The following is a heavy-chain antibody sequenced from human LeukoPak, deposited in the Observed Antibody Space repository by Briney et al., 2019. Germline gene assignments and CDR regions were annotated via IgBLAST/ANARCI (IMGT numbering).Heavy chain of an antibody. CDR2: IIPIFGTA. J-gene: IGHJ3*02. Sequence: SVKVSCKASGGTFSSYAISWVRQAPGQGLEWMGGIIPIFGTANYAQKFQGRVAITTDESTSTAYMELSSLRSEDTAVYYCASRDPQGAFDIWGQGTMVTVSS. V-gene: IGHV1-69*05. CDR1: GGTFSSYA. CDR3: ASRDPQGAFDI.